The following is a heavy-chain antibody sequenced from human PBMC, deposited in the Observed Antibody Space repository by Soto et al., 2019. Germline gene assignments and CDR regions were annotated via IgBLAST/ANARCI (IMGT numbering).Heavy chain of an antibody. CDR2: ISPYSENT. CDR1: NYTFTTYG. J-gene: IGHJ4*02. Sequence: QVQLVQSGGEVKKPGASVKVSCKASNYTFTTYGISWVRQAPGQGLGWMGWISPYSENTNYARKFQDRVTLTTDTSTSTAYMELKSLRSDDTAVYFCARDTYFDNSGYYYDYWGQGTLVTVSS. CDR3: ARDTYFDNSGYYYDY. D-gene: IGHD3-22*01. V-gene: IGHV1-18*01.